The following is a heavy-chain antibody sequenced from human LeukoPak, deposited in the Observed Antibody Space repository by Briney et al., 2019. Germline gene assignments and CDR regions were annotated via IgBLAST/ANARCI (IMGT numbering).Heavy chain of an antibody. J-gene: IGHJ5*02. D-gene: IGHD3-10*01. Sequence: GGSLRLSCAASGFTFSSYAMHWVRQAPGKGLEWVAVISYGGSNKYYADSVKGRFTTSRDNSKNTLYLQMNSLRAEDTAVYYCARDRAMVRGVITGWFDPWGQGTLVTVSS. CDR1: GFTFSSYA. V-gene: IGHV3-30*04. CDR3: ARDRAMVRGVITGWFDP. CDR2: ISYGGSNK.